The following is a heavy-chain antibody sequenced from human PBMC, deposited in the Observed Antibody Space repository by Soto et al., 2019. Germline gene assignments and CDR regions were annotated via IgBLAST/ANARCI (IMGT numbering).Heavy chain of an antibody. Sequence: EVQLLESGGGLVQPGGSLRLSCAASGFTFSSYAMSWVRQGPAKGLEWVSAIIGSGGSTYYADSVKGRFTISRDNSKNTLYLQMNSLRAEDTSVYYCAKDSISSIAARTGDFDYWGQGTLVTVSS. CDR1: GFTFSSYA. D-gene: IGHD6-6*01. V-gene: IGHV3-23*01. J-gene: IGHJ4*02. CDR2: IIGSGGST. CDR3: AKDSISSIAARTGDFDY.